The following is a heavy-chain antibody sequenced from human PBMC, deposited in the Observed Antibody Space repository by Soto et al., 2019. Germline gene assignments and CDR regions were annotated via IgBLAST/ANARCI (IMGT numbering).Heavy chain of an antibody. CDR3: AKVGSTLYYYDSSGYLTTSDAFDI. CDR2: ISGSGGST. CDR1: GFTFSSYA. Sequence: GGSLRLSCAASGFTFSSYAMSWVRQAPGKGLEWVSAISGSGGSTYYADSVKGRFTISRDNSKNTLYLQMNSLRAEDTAVYYCAKVGSTLYYYDSSGYLTTSDAFDIWGQGTMGTVSS. J-gene: IGHJ3*02. V-gene: IGHV3-23*01. D-gene: IGHD3-22*01.